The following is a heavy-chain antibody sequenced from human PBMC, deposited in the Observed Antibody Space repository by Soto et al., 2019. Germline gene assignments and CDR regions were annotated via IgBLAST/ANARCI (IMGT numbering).Heavy chain of an antibody. Sequence: PGESLKLSYEAYGFTFSNYSKHWVRKAPGKGLKLVAVISYDGSNKYYADSVKGRFTISRDNSKNTLYLQMNSLRAEDTAVYYCAKDGLSIFGVVIDYYYMDVWGKGT. D-gene: IGHD3-3*01. CDR1: GFTFSNYS. CDR3: AKDGLSIFGVVIDYYYMDV. CDR2: ISYDGSNK. J-gene: IGHJ6*03. V-gene: IGHV3-30*18.